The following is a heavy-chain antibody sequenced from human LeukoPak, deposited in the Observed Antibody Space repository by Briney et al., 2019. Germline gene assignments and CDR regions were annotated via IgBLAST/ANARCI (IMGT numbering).Heavy chain of an antibody. J-gene: IGHJ5*02. CDR2: ISSSGSTI. Sequence: PGGSLRLSCAASGFTFSDYYMSWIRQAPGKGLVEVSYISSSGSTIYYADSVKGRFTISRDNAKNSLYLQMNSLRAEDTAVYYCARDLRDCSSTSCYNWFDPWGQGTLVTVSS. CDR3: ARDLRDCSSTSCYNWFDP. D-gene: IGHD2-2*01. CDR1: GFTFSDYY. V-gene: IGHV3-11*01.